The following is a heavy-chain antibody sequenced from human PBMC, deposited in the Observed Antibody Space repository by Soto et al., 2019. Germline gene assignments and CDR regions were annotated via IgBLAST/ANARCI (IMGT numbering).Heavy chain of an antibody. CDR3: ARDLRMVRGLIPMDV. CDR2: MYAAGTT. CDR1: GLTVSTNY. D-gene: IGHD3-10*01. J-gene: IGHJ6*02. V-gene: IGHV3-53*01. Sequence: EVQLVESGGGLIQPGGSLRLSCVASGLTVSTNYMSWVRQAPGKGLEWVSLMYAAGTTYYADSVKGRFTISRDDSKNTLYLQMNSLTVEDTAVYYCARDLRMVRGLIPMDVWGQGTTVTVSS.